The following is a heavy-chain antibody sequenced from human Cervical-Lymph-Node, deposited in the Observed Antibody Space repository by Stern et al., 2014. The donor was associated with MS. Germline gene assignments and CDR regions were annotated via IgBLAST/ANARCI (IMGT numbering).Heavy chain of an antibody. CDR1: RDSFTHYW. CDR2: LFPCDADP. CDR3: ARHHGHSPTPFDS. Sequence: VQLVQSGAEVKKPGESLKISCKASRDSFTHYWIGWVRQMPGKGLEWMGILFPCDADPKSRPSFQVQFTFPAARSTSTAYLQWSSLKASDTAIYYCARHHGHSPTPFDSWGQGTRVTVSS. D-gene: IGHD5-24*01. V-gene: IGHV5-51*01. J-gene: IGHJ4*02.